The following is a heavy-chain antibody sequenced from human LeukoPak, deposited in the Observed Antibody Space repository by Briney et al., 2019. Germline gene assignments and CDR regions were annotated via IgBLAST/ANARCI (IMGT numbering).Heavy chain of an antibody. J-gene: IGHJ4*02. D-gene: IGHD6-19*01. CDR3: ATDSSSGWLPAFDY. Sequence: ASVKVSCKVSGYTLTELSMHWVRQAPGKGLEWMGGFDPEDGETIYAQEFQGRVTMTEDTSTDTAYMELSSLRSEDTAVYYCATDSSSGWLPAFDYWGQGTLVTVSS. CDR1: GYTLTELS. CDR2: FDPEDGET. V-gene: IGHV1-24*01.